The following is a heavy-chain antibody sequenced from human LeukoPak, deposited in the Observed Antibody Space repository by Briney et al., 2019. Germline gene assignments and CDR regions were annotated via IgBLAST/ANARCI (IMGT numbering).Heavy chain of an antibody. V-gene: IGHV4-59*12. D-gene: IGHD1-26*01. J-gene: IGHJ3*02. Sequence: PGGSLRLSCTASGFTFSSYWMSWVRQHPGKGLEWIGYIYYSGSTNYNPSLKSRVTISVDKSKNQFSLKLSSVTAADTAVYYCARLSEGVGATRVDDAFDIWGQGTMVTVSS. CDR2: IYYSGST. CDR3: ARLSEGVGATRVDDAFDI. CDR1: GFTFSSYW.